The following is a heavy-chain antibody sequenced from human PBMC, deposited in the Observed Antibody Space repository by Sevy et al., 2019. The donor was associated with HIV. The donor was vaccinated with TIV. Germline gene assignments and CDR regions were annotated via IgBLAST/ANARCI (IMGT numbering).Heavy chain of an antibody. CDR3: ARDKITMVQGVMRGYYYYGMDV. J-gene: IGHJ6*02. Sequence: SETLSLTCTVSGGSVSSGSYYWSWIRQPPGKGLEWIGYIYYSGSTNYNPSLKSRVTISVDTSKNQFSLKLGSVTAADTAVYYCARDKITMVQGVMRGYYYYGMDVWGQGTTVTVSS. D-gene: IGHD3-10*01. CDR2: IYYSGST. V-gene: IGHV4-61*01. CDR1: GGSVSSGSYY.